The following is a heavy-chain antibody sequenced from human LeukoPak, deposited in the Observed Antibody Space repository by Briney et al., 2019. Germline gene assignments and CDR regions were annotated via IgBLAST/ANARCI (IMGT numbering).Heavy chain of an antibody. CDR1: GFTLGGHD. CDR3: VREARGYHYTYFDY. D-gene: IGHD5-18*01. J-gene: IGHJ4*02. Sequence: GGSLRLSCTASGFTLGGHDMHWVRQTAGDGLEWVAAVSAGHHAFYAGSVKGRFTVSREDAKNSLYLQMNSLRAGDTAVYYCVREARGYHYTYFDYWGQGSLVTVSS. V-gene: IGHV3-13*01. CDR2: VSAGHHA.